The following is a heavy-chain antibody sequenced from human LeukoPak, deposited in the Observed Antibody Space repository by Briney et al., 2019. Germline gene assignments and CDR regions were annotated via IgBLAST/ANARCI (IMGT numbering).Heavy chain of an antibody. CDR1: GYTFTSYG. D-gene: IGHD3-10*01. CDR3: ARSGSGSYYNTYYYYGMDV. J-gene: IGHJ6*02. CDR2: ISAYNGNT. V-gene: IGHV1-18*01. Sequence: ASVKVSCKASGYTFTSYGISWVRQAPGQGLEWMGWISAYNGNTNYAQKLQGRVTMTTDTSTSTAYMELRSLRSDDTAVYYCARSGSGSYYNTYYYYGMDVWGQGTTVTDSS.